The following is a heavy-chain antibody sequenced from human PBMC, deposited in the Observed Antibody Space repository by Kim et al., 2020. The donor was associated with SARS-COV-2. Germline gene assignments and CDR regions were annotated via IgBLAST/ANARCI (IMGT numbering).Heavy chain of an antibody. CDR2: SRNKPNSYTT. D-gene: IGHD1-26*01. CDR3: ARVGPDGRDFDY. Sequence: GGSLRLSCAGTGFIFSDHYIDWVRQAPGKGLEWVVRSRNKPNSYTTEYAPSVKGRFTISRDDSKNSLYLQMNSLKTEDTAVYYCARVGPDGRDFDYWCQGTLVTVSS. CDR1: GFIFSDHY. V-gene: IGHV3-72*01. J-gene: IGHJ4*02.